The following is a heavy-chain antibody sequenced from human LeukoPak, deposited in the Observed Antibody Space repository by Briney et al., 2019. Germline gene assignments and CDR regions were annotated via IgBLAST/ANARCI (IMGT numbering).Heavy chain of an antibody. V-gene: IGHV1-18*01. CDR2: IIAYNGNT. J-gene: IGHJ6*02. CDR1: GYTFTNYG. D-gene: IGHD1-26*01. Sequence: ASVKVSCKASGYTFTNYGISWERQAPGQGLEWMGYIIAYNGNTNYAQNFQGRVTMTTDTSTSTAYMELRSLRSDDTAVYYCARDLVRGRRKWENNGMDVWGQGTRVTVS. CDR3: ARDLVRGRRKWENNGMDV.